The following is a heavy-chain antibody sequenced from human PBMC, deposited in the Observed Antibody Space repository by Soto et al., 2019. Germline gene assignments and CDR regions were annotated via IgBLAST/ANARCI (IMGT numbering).Heavy chain of an antibody. J-gene: IGHJ6*02. Sequence: GGSLRLSCAASGFTFSSYAMHWVRQAPGKGLEWVAVISYDGSNKYYADSVKGRFTISRDNSKNTLYLQMNSLRAEDTAVYYCARSVSGYDYQYYYYYYGMDVWGQGTTVTVSS. CDR3: ARSVSGYDYQYYYYYYGMDV. CDR2: ISYDGSNK. CDR1: GFTFSSYA. V-gene: IGHV3-30-3*01. D-gene: IGHD5-12*01.